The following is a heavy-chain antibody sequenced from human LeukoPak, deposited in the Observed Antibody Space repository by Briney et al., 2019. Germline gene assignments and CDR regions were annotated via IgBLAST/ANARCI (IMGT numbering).Heavy chain of an antibody. Sequence: GGSLRLSCAASRFTFSNAWMSWVRQAPGKGLEWVGRIKSKTDGGTIDYAAPVKGRFTISRDDSKDTLYLQMNSLKTDDTAVYYCTTGTVPALFDYWGQGTLVTVSS. CDR3: TTGTVPALFDY. D-gene: IGHD6-19*01. J-gene: IGHJ4*02. V-gene: IGHV3-15*01. CDR2: IKSKTDGGTI. CDR1: RFTFSNAW.